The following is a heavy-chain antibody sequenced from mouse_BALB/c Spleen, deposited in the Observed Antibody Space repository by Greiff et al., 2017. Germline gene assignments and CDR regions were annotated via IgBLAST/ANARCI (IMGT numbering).Heavy chain of an antibody. J-gene: IGHJ4*01. CDR3: ARDYGNYPRAMDY. CDR1: GYTFTSYW. Sequence: VHLVESGPELVRPGASVKMSCKASGYTFTSYWMHWVKQRPGQGLEWIGMIDPSNSETRLNQKFKDKATLNVDKSSNTAYMQLSSLTSEDSAVYYCARDYGNYPRAMDYWGQGTSVTVSS. CDR2: IDPSNSET. D-gene: IGHD2-1*01. V-gene: IGHV1S127*01.